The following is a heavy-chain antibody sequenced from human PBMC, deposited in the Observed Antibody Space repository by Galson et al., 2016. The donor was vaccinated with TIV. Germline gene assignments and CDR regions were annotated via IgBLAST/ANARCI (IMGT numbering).Heavy chain of an antibody. D-gene: IGHD5-18*01. CDR1: GGTFSSYV. CDR3: ARARGYNFENAFHI. Sequence: VKVSCKASGGTFSSYVFNWVRLAPGQGLEWMGGIIPMFKIADYAQKFQGRVTISADEFPSAAYMELSSLRFEDTAVYYCARARGYNFENAFHIWGQGTMVTVSS. CDR2: IIPMFKIA. J-gene: IGHJ3*02. V-gene: IGHV1-69*13.